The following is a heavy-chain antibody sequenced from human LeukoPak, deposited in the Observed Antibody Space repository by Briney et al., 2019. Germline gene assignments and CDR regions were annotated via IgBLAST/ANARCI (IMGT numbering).Heavy chain of an antibody. CDR2: IYASGST. D-gene: IGHD3-10*01. V-gene: IGHV4-4*07. CDR1: SGSISSYY. Sequence: SETLSLTCTVSSGSISSYYWSWIRQPAGKGLEWIGRIYASGSTNYNPSLKSRVTMSVDTSKNQFSLKLSSVTAADTAVYYCARDLGRGVISVLDYWGQGTLVTVSS. J-gene: IGHJ4*02. CDR3: ARDLGRGVISVLDY.